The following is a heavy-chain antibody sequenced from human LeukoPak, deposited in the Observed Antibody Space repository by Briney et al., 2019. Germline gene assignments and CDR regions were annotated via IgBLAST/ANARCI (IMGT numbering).Heavy chain of an antibody. CDR3: ARDYKYAFDN. Sequence: GGSLRLSCAASGFTFSSYTMNWVRQAPGKGLEWVSSISSSSTYIYYADSVKGRFTISRDNAKNSLYLQMNSLRVEDTAVYYCARDYKYAFDNWGQGTLVTVSS. CDR1: GFTFSSYT. V-gene: IGHV3-21*01. CDR2: ISSSSTYI. J-gene: IGHJ4*02. D-gene: IGHD5-24*01.